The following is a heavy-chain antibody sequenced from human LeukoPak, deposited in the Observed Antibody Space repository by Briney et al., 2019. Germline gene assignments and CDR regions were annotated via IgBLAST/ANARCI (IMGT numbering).Heavy chain of an antibody. D-gene: IGHD3-10*01. Sequence: ASVEVSCRASGYTFTSYGISWVRQAPGQGLEWMGWISAYNGNTNYAQKLQGRVTMTTDTSTSTAYMELRSLRSDDTAVYYCARDGEDYYGSGSYYSADNWFDPWGQGTLVTVSS. CDR3: ARDGEDYYGSGSYYSADNWFDP. CDR1: GYTFTSYG. J-gene: IGHJ5*02. CDR2: ISAYNGNT. V-gene: IGHV1-18*01.